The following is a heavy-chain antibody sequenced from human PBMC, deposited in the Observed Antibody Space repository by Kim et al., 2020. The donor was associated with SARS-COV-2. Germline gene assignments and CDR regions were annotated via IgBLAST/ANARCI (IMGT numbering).Heavy chain of an antibody. J-gene: IGHJ6*02. D-gene: IGHD3-10*01. CDR1: GFTFSSYG. CDR3: ARDRKRGVRGGLLWFGELSSFESGNYGMDV. CDR2: IWYDGSNK. Sequence: GGSLRLSCAASGFTFSSYGMHWVRQAPGKGLEWVAVIWYDGSNKYYADSVKGRFTISRDNSKNTLYLQMNSLRAEDTTVYYCARDRKRGVRGGLLWFGELSSFESGNYGMDVWGQGTTVTVSS. V-gene: IGHV3-33*01.